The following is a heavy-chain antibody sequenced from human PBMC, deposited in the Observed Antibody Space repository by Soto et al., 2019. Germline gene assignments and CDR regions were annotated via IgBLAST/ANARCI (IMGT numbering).Heavy chain of an antibody. Sequence: ASVKVSCKASGGTFSSYAISWVRQAPGQGLEWMGGINPNSGGTNYAQKFQGWVTMTRDTSISTAYMELSRLRSDDTAVYYCARDQSWHDLVWWFDPWGQGTLVTVSS. CDR2: INPNSGGT. CDR3: ARDQSWHDLVWWFDP. J-gene: IGHJ5*02. D-gene: IGHD1-1*01. CDR1: GGTFSSYA. V-gene: IGHV1-2*04.